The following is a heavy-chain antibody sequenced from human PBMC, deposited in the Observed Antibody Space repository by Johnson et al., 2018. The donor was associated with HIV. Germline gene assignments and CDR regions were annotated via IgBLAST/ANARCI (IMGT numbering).Heavy chain of an antibody. D-gene: IGHD3-22*01. CDR3: ASQMIALDAFDI. CDR1: GFTFSSYA. V-gene: IGHV3-30-3*01. J-gene: IGHJ3*02. CDR2: ISYDGSNK. Sequence: VQLVESGGGVVQPGRSLRLSCAASGFTFSSYAMHWVRQAPGKGLEWVAVISYDGSNKYYADSVKGRFTISRDNSKNTLYLQMNSLRAEDTAVYYCASQMIALDAFDIWGQGTMVTVSP.